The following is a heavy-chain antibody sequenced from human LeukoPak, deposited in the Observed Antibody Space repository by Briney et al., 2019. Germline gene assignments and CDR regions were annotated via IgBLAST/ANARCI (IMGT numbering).Heavy chain of an antibody. V-gene: IGHV1-2*02. CDR1: GYTFTGYY. D-gene: IGHD6-6*01. CDR2: INPNSGGT. Sequence: ASVKVSCKASGYTFTGYYMHWVRQAPGQGHEWMGWINPNSGGTNYAQKFQGRVTMTRDTSISTAYMELSRLRSDDTAVYYCARVGSSSGTMFDYWGQGTLVTVSS. J-gene: IGHJ4*02. CDR3: ARVGSSSGTMFDY.